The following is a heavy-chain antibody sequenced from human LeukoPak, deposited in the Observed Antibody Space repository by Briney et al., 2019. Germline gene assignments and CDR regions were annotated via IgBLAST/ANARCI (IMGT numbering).Heavy chain of an antibody. J-gene: IGHJ4*02. Sequence: GGSLRLSCAASGFTVSSTYMSWVRQSPGKGQEWVSVVYKDGKMFYIDSVKGRFAISRDTSKNTVYLQMNNLRAEDTAVYYCASRHCSGGDCYFAGADPFDHWGQGTLVTVSS. V-gene: IGHV3-53*01. CDR1: GFTVSSTY. D-gene: IGHD2-21*01. CDR3: ASRHCSGGDCYFAGADPFDH. CDR2: VYKDGKM.